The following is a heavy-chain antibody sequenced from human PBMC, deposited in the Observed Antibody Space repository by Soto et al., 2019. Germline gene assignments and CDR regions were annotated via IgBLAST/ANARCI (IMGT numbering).Heavy chain of an antibody. CDR2: IKSKTDGGTT. V-gene: IGHV3-15*01. CDR1: GVTFSNAW. D-gene: IGHD1-1*01. J-gene: IGHJ5*02. CDR3: TTDFGTFQGDWFDP. Sequence: GGSLRLSCTASGVTFSNAWMSWVRQAPGKGLEWVGRIKSKTDGGTTDYAAPVKGRFTISRDDSKNTLYLQMNSLKTEDTAVYYCTTDFGTFQGDWFDPWGQGTLVTVSS.